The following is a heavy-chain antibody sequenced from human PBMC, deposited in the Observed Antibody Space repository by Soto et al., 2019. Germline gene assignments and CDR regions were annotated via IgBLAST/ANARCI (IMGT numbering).Heavy chain of an antibody. V-gene: IGHV3-30*19. J-gene: IGHJ1*01. Sequence: QVQLVESGGGVVQPGASLRVSCVGSGFTFRSYVIHWVRQAPGTGLEWVALTSYDGSAKYYGDSVRGRFTISRDNSRNTVDLQMDSLRLEDTALDYCARWGTTGGLDVWGQGTLVSVSS. D-gene: IGHD3-16*01. CDR2: TSYDGSAK. CDR3: ARWGTTGGLDV. CDR1: GFTFRSYV.